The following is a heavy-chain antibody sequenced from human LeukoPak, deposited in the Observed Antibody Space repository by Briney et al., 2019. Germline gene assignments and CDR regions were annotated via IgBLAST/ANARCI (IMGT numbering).Heavy chain of an antibody. CDR2: LSSSGTT. J-gene: IGHJ4*02. V-gene: IGHV4-61*02. D-gene: IGHD3-22*01. Sequence: PSQTLSLTFTVSGASINSGTYYWSWIRQPAGKTPEWIGRLSSSGTTNYNPSLKSRLTISLDPSKNQFPLKLSSVTAADPALYYCARDIVDGSGCSDYWGQGTPITVS. CDR1: GASINSGTYY. CDR3: ARDIVDGSGCSDY.